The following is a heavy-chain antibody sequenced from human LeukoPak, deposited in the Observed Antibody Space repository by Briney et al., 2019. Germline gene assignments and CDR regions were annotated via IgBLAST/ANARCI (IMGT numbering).Heavy chain of an antibody. CDR2: IGTAGDT. CDR1: GFTFSSYD. J-gene: IGHJ4*02. V-gene: IGHV3-13*01. CDR3: ARELTGDPQVGFDY. D-gene: IGHD7-27*01. Sequence: PGGSLRLSCAASGFTFSSYDMHWVRQATGKGPEWVSAIGTAGDTYYPGSVKGRFTISRENAKNSLYLQMNSLRAEDTAVYYCARELTGDPQVGFDYWGQGTLVTVSS.